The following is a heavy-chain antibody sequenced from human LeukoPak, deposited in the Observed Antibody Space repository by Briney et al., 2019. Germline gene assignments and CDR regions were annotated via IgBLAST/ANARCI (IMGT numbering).Heavy chain of an antibody. CDR2: ISNSGNNI. J-gene: IGHJ4*02. CDR1: GFTFSSYS. D-gene: IGHD6-13*01. V-gene: IGHV3-21*06. CDR3: ARGSSWSYDY. Sequence: GGSLRLSCAASGFTFSSYSMYWVRQAPGKGLEWVSSISNSGNNIYYPDSVKGRFTTPRDNAKSSLYLQMSSLRAEDTAVYYCARGSSWSYDYWGRGTLVTVSS.